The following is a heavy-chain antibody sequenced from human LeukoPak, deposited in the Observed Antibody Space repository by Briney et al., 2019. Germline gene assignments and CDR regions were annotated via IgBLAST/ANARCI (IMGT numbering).Heavy chain of an antibody. V-gene: IGHV3-20*04. CDR3: AKRWLQLQLDYFDY. CDR2: INWNGGST. D-gene: IGHD5-24*01. J-gene: IGHJ4*02. Sequence: GGSLRLSCAASGFTFDDYGMSWARQAPGKGLEWVSGINWNGGSTGYADSVKGRFTISRDNAKNSLYLQMNSLRAEDTAVYYCAKRWLQLQLDYFDYWGQGTLVTVSS. CDR1: GFTFDDYG.